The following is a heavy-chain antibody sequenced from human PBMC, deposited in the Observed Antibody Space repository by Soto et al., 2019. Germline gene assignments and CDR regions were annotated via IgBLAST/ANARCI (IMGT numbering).Heavy chain of an antibody. Sequence: QXQLQESGPGQVKPSETXSLTCTXSXXXXXXXXXXXXRXXTXQGLEWIGYIYASGSPYYNPSLRSRVTISADTSXNXISXXXTSXTXXXXXXXXXXXXXXXXPPQXWGRGTLVTVSS. CDR2: IYASGSP. J-gene: IGHJ4*02. CDR3: XXXXXXXPPQX. V-gene: IGHV4-4*08. CDR1: XXXXXXXX.